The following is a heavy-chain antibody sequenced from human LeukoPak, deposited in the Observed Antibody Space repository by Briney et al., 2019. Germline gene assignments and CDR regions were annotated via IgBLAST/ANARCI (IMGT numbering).Heavy chain of an antibody. V-gene: IGHV4-39*01. CDR2: IYYSGST. CDR1: GASFSSSTYY. J-gene: IGHJ4*02. D-gene: IGHD6-13*01. Sequence: TSETLSLTCTVSGASFSSSTYYWGWIRQPPGKGLEWIGSIYYSGSTYYNPSLKSRVTMSVDTSKNQFSLKLSSVTAADTAVYYCARHAGGIAAAGTRPFDYWGQGTLVTASS. CDR3: ARHAGGIAAAGTRPFDY.